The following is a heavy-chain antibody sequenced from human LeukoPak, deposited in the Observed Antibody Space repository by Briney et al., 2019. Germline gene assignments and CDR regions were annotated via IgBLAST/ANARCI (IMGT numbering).Heavy chain of an antibody. CDR3: AKELLHYYDSSGYYSY. V-gene: IGHV3-43*02. D-gene: IGHD3-22*01. CDR2: ISGDGGST. CDR1: GFTFADYA. Sequence: GGSLRLSCAASGFTFADYAMHWVRQAPGKGLEGVSLISGDGGSTYYADSVKGRFTISRDNSKNSLYLQMNSLRTEDTALYYCAKELLHYYDSSGYYSYWGQGTLVTVSS. J-gene: IGHJ4*02.